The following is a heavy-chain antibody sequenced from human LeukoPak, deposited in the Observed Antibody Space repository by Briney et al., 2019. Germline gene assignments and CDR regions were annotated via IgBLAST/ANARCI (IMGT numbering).Heavy chain of an antibody. CDR1: GGSISSYY. Sequence: SETLSLTCTVSGGSISSYYWSWIRQPPGKGLEWIGYIYYSGSTNYNPSLKSRVTISADTSKNQFSLKLSSVTAADTAVYYCARAIRYYSDWFDPWGQGTLVTVSS. CDR2: IYYSGST. CDR3: ARAIRYYSDWFDP. D-gene: IGHD3-10*01. J-gene: IGHJ5*02. V-gene: IGHV4-59*01.